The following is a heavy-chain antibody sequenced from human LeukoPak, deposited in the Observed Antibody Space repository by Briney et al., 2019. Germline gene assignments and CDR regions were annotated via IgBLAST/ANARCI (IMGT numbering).Heavy chain of an antibody. J-gene: IGHJ4*02. V-gene: IGHV4-61*01. Sequence: PSQTLSLTCIVSGGSISSGSYYWSWIRQPPGKGLEWIGYIYYSGSTNYNPSLKSRVTISVDTSKNQFSLKLSSVTAADTAVYYCAGGRYYFDYWGQGTLVTVSS. CDR1: GGSISSGSYY. CDR3: AGGRYYFDY. D-gene: IGHD3-16*01. CDR2: IYYSGST.